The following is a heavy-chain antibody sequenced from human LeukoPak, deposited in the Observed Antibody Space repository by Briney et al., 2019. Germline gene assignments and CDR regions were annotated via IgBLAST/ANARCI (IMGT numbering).Heavy chain of an antibody. V-gene: IGHV3-7*01. CDR3: ARVYFREDVNAYRPIDY. CDR2: IKQDGSEK. D-gene: IGHD3-16*01. CDR1: GFTFSSYW. Sequence: GGSLRLSCAASGFTFSSYWMSWVRQAPGKGLEWVANIKQDGSEKYYVDSVKGRFTISRDNAKNSLYLQMNSLRAEDTAVYYCARVYFREDVNAYRPIDYWGQGTLVTVSS. J-gene: IGHJ4*02.